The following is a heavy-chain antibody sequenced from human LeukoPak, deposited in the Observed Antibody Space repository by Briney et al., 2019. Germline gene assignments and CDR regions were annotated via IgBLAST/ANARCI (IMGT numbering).Heavy chain of an antibody. J-gene: IGHJ3*02. CDR2: IKQDGSEK. V-gene: IGHV3-7*02. CDR3: ARGAATTAVRGADAFHI. Sequence: PGGSLRLSCAASGFTFSSYWMSWVRQAPGKGLEWVANIKQDGSEKYYVDSVKGRFTISRDNAKNSLYLQMNSLRAEDTAVYYCARGAATTAVRGADAFHIWGQGTMVTVSS. D-gene: IGHD3-10*01. CDR1: GFTFSSYW.